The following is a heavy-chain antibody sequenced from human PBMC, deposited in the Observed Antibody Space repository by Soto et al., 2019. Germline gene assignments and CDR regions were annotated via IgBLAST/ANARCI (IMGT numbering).Heavy chain of an antibody. Sequence: PWGSLRLCGAASGFIVSSSAMSWVRQAPGKGLEWVSAISGSGTSTYYADSVKGRFTISGDNSKNTVYLQMNSLRAEDTAVYYCAKGPTIFGVVITFEYYYGMDVWGQGTTVTVSS. CDR2: ISGSGTST. CDR1: GFIVSSSA. CDR3: AKGPTIFGVVITFEYYYGMDV. J-gene: IGHJ6*02. D-gene: IGHD3-3*01. V-gene: IGHV3-23*01.